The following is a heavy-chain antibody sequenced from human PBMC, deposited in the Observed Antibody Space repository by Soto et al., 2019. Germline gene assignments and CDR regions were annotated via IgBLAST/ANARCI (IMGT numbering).Heavy chain of an antibody. D-gene: IGHD3-10*01. V-gene: IGHV1-69*02. CDR2: INPILSMS. CDR3: ATSYGSGYRAFDS. J-gene: IGHJ4*02. CDR1: GDTFNFYT. Sequence: QVQLVQSGADVQRPGSSVRVSCKASGDTFNFYTINWVRQAPGQGLQWMGRINPILSMSNYAPRFRGRVTXTXDXXTSAAYMELSSLRSEDTAMYYCATSYGSGYRAFDSWGQGALVTVSS.